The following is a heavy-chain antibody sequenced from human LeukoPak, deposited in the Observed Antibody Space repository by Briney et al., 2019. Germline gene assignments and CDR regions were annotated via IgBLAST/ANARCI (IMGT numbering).Heavy chain of an antibody. CDR2: INPNSGGT. V-gene: IGHV1-2*02. D-gene: IGHD2-2*01. Sequence: ASVKVSCKASGYTFTVYFMHWVRQAPGQGLEWMGWINPNSGGTNYAQKFQGRVTMTRDTSISTAYMELSRLRSDDTAVYYCARADIVVVPAAMGYYYYGMDVWGQGTTVTVSS. J-gene: IGHJ6*02. CDR3: ARADIVVVPAAMGYYYYGMDV. CDR1: GYTFTVYF.